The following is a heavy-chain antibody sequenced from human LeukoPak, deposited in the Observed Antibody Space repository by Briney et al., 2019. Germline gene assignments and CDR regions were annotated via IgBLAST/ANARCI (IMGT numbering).Heavy chain of an antibody. CDR2: IWYDGSIK. Sequence: GRSLRLSCAASGFTFSSYGMHWVREAPGEGLECVADIWYDGSIKYYADSVKGRYTISIDSSKNTLYLQLNRLRAEDTAVFVCARLPYFGGNSRRPRGGNDYWGQGTLVTASS. V-gene: IGHV3-33*01. CDR1: GFTFSSYG. J-gene: IGHJ4*02. CDR3: ARLPYFGGNSRRPRGGNDY. D-gene: IGHD4-23*01.